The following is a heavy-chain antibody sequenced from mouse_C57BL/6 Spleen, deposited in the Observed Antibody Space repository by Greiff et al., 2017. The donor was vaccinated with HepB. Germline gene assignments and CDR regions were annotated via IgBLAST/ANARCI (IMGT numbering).Heavy chain of an antibody. J-gene: IGHJ4*01. CDR1: GYTFTSYD. V-gene: IGHV1-85*01. CDR2: IYPRDGST. D-gene: IGHD3-2*02. Sequence: QVHVKQSGPELVKPGASVKLSCKASGYTFTSYDINWVKQRPGQGLEWIGWIYPRDGSTKYNEKFKGKATLTVDTSSSTAYMELHSLTSEDSAVYFCARRPDDSSGYFYAMDYWGQGTSVTVSS. CDR3: ARRPDDSSGYFYAMDY.